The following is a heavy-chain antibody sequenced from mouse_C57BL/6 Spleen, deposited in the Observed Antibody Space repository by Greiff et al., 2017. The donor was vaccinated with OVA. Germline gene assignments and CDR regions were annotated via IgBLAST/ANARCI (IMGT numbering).Heavy chain of an antibody. CDR3: ARGKRAYDGYYPFAD. J-gene: IGHJ3*01. CDR1: GYAFTNYL. CDR2: INPGSGGT. D-gene: IGHD2-3*01. V-gene: IGHV1-54*01. Sequence: VQLQQSGAELVRPGTSVKVSCKASGYAFTNYLIEWVKQRPGPGLEWIGVINPGSGGTNYNEKFKGKATLTVAKSSSTAYMQLSSLTSEDSAVYFCARGKRAYDGYYPFADWGQGTLVTVSA.